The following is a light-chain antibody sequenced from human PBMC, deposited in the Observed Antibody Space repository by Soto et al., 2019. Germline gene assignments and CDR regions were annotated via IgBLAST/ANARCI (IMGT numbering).Light chain of an antibody. J-gene: IGKJ2*01. Sequence: DIPMTQSPSTLTASVGDRVTITCRASQSISSWLAWYQQKPGKAPKLLIYDASSLESGVPSRFSGSGSVTEFTLTLSSLQPDDFATYYCQQYNSYSGDTFGQGTKLEIK. V-gene: IGKV1-5*01. CDR1: QSISSW. CDR2: DAS. CDR3: QQYNSYSGDT.